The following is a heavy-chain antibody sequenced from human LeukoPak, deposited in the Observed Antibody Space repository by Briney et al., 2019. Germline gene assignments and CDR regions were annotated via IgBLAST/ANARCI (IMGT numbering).Heavy chain of an antibody. CDR1: GGSISSSSYY. CDR3: ATSAEYFQH. CDR2: IYYSVST. V-gene: IGHV4-39*01. J-gene: IGHJ1*01. Sequence: SETLSLTCTVSGGSISSSSYYWGWIRQPPGKGLEWIGSIYYSVSTYYNPSLKSRVTISVDTSKNQFSLKLSSVTAADTAVYYCATSAEYFQHWGQGTLVTVSS.